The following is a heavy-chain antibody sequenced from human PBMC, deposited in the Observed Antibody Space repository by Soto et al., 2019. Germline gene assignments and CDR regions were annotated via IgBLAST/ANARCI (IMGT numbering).Heavy chain of an antibody. CDR2: INPDGSEK. Sequence: HPGGSLRLSCAASGFSFGDFWMTWVRQAPGKGLEWVATINPDGSEKYYVDSVKGRFTISRDNAKNSLYLQMSGLTAEDTAMYYCPGCRYDEAFLFDPWGQGTLVTVSS. J-gene: IGHJ5*02. D-gene: IGHD5-12*01. CDR1: GFSFGDFW. CDR3: PGCRYDEAFLFDP. V-gene: IGHV3-7*05.